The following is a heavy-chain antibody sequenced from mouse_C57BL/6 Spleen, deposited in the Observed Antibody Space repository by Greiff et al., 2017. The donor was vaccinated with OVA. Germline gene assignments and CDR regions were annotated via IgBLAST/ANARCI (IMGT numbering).Heavy chain of an antibody. V-gene: IGHV1-26*01. CDR1: GYTFTDYY. Sequence: EVQLQQSGPELVKPGASVKISCKASGYTFTDYYMNWVKQSHGKSLEWIGDINPNNGGTSYNQKFKGKATLTVDKSSSTAYMELRSLTSEDSAVYYCARSGPYSNSYAMDYWGQGTSVTVSS. CDR3: ARSGPYSNSYAMDY. J-gene: IGHJ4*01. CDR2: INPNNGGT. D-gene: IGHD2-5*01.